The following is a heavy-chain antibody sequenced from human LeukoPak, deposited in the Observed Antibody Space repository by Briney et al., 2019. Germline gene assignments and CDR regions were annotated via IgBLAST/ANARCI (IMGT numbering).Heavy chain of an antibody. J-gene: IGHJ4*02. Sequence: ASVKVSCKASGYTFTGYYMHWVRQAPGQGFEWMGWINPNSGGTNYAQKFQGRVTMTRDTSINTAYMELSRLRSDDTAVYYCARDSHPQWLTYYFDNWGQGTLVTVSS. CDR3: ARDSHPQWLTYYFDN. D-gene: IGHD6-19*01. V-gene: IGHV1-2*02. CDR1: GYTFTGYY. CDR2: INPNSGGT.